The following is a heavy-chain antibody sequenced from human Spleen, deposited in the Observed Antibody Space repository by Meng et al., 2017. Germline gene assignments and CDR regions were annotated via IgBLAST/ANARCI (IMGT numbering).Heavy chain of an antibody. CDR2: INHSGST. D-gene: IGHD4-11*01. CDR1: GGSFSDYY. Sequence: QVQLQQVGAGLLKPSEHLSLTCVVSGGSFSDYYWSWIRQPPGKGLEWIGEINHSGSTNYNPSLESRATISVDTSQNNLSLKLSSVTAADSAVYYCARGPTTMAHDFDYWGQGTLVTVSS. J-gene: IGHJ4*02. CDR3: ARGPTTMAHDFDY. V-gene: IGHV4-34*01.